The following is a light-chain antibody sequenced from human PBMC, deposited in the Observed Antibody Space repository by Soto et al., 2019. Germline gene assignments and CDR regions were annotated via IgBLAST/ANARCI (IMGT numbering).Light chain of an antibody. CDR3: QQYNSWPRT. Sequence: EVVMTQSPATLSLSPGEGATLSCRASQSVSSNLAWYQQKAGQAPRLLVYDASTRATGIPARFSGSGSGTEFTLTISGLQSEDFAFYHCQQYNSWPRTFGQGTEVEVK. V-gene: IGKV3-15*01. CDR1: QSVSSN. J-gene: IGKJ1*01. CDR2: DAS.